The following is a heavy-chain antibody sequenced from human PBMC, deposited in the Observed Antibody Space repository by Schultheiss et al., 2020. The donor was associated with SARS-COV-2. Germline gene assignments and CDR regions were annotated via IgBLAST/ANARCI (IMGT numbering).Heavy chain of an antibody. Sequence: SQTLSLTCTVSGGSISSSSYYWGWIRQPPGKGLEWIGYIYYSGSTNYNPSLKSRVTISVDTSKNQFSLKLSSVTAADTAVYYCARHPTLWYGMDVWGQGTTVTVSS. J-gene: IGHJ6*02. V-gene: IGHV4-61*05. CDR2: IYYSGST. CDR3: ARHPTLWYGMDV. CDR1: GGSISSSSYY.